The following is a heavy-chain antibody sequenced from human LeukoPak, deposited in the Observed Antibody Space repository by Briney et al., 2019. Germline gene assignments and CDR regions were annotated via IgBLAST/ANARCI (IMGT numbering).Heavy chain of an antibody. CDR3: AREATGYSASWGDY. D-gene: IGHD6-13*01. CDR1: GFTFSTYW. V-gene: IGHV3-7*01. CDR2: IKKDGSEK. Sequence: QPGGSLRLSCVVSGFTFSTYWMSWVRQAPGKGLEWVANIKKDGSEKYYVDSVKGRFTISRDNAKNSVYLQMNSLRVEDTAVYYCAREATGYSASWGDYWGQGTRVTVSS. J-gene: IGHJ4*02.